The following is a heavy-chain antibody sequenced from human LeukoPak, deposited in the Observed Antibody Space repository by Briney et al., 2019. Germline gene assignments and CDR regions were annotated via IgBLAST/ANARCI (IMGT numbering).Heavy chain of an antibody. V-gene: IGHV1-46*01. Sequence: ASVKVSCKASGYTFTSYYMHWVRQAPGQGLEWMGIINPSGGSTSYAQKFQGRVTMTRDMSTSTDYMELSSLRAEDTAVCYCARDRSGDDDFWSGYYTNYFDPWGQGTLVTVSS. CDR2: INPSGGST. CDR3: ARDRSGDDDFWSGYYTNYFDP. J-gene: IGHJ5*02. D-gene: IGHD3-3*01. CDR1: GYTFTSYY.